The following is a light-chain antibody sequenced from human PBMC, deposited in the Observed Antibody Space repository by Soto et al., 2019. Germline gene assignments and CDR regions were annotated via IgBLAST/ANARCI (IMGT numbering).Light chain of an antibody. CDR3: QQFGSSLPIT. Sequence: DIQMTQSPSSLSASVGDRVTITCRASQGIGNYLAWYQQKPGKVPKLLIYTSSTLQSGVPSRFSGSGSGTDFTLTISRLEPEDFAVYYCQQFGSSLPITFGQGTRLEIK. CDR2: TSS. J-gene: IGKJ5*01. CDR1: QGIGNY. V-gene: IGKV1-27*01.